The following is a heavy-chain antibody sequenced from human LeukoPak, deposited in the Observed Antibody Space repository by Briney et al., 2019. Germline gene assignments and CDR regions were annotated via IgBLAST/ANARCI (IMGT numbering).Heavy chain of an antibody. Sequence: EGSLRLSCAASGFTFSSYWMHWVRQAPGKGLVWVSRINSDGGSTSYADSVKGRFTISRDNAKNTLYLQMNSLRAEDTAVYYCARGPRWDQLSLLDYWGQGTLVTVSS. CDR2: INSDGGST. CDR1: GFTFSSYW. V-gene: IGHV3-74*01. D-gene: IGHD2-2*01. CDR3: ARGPRWDQLSLLDY. J-gene: IGHJ4*02.